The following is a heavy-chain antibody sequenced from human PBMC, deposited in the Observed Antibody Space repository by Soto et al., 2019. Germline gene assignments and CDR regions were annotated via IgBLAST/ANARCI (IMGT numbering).Heavy chain of an antibody. J-gene: IGHJ4*02. CDR2: IYYTRTT. V-gene: IGHV4-61*01. D-gene: IGHD2-21*01. CDR3: ARLTTSSCCSLFDS. Sequence: SRTLSLTCTVSGGSVSSSFFYWSWVRQPPGQRLEWIGYIYYTRTTNYNPSLASRVAMSVDTSKKQFTLNLRSLTAADTARYYCARLTTSSCCSLFDSWGQGMLVPVSS. CDR1: GGSVSSSFFY.